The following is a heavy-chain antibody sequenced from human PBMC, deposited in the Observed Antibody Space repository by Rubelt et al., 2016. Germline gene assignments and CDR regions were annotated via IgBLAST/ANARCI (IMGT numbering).Heavy chain of an antibody. Sequence: AISGSGGGTYYVDSVNGRLTISRDNSKNMMFLQMNSLRPEDTAVYYCAKDKDSSGWYGPNYFDYWGQGTLVTVSS. J-gene: IGHJ4*02. V-gene: IGHV3-23*01. CDR3: AKDKDSSGWYGPNYFDY. CDR2: ISGSGGGT. D-gene: IGHD6-19*01.